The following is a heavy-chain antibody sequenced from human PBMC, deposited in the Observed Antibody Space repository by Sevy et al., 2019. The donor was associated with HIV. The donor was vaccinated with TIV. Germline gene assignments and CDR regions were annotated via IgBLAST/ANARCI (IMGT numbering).Heavy chain of an antibody. V-gene: IGHV3-23*01. CDR2: ISGSGGSK. CDR1: GFTFRSYA. J-gene: IGHJ2*01. D-gene: IGHD1-26*01. Sequence: GGSLRLSCAASGFTFRSYAMSWVRQAPGKGLEWVAGISGSGGSKKFADSGKGRFTISRDNSKNTLYLQMNSLRAEDTAVYYCAKEYYYFDLWGRGTLVTVSS. CDR3: AKEYYYFDL.